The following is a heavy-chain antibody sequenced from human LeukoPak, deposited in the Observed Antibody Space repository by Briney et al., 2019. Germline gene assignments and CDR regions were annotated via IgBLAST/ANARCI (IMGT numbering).Heavy chain of an antibody. CDR3: AGYGGDWYPES. CDR2: LYYSGST. Sequence: SETLSLTCTVSGGSISSSTFYWGWIRQPPGKGLEWIGSLYYSGSTYYNPSLKSRVTISVDTSKNQFSLKLSSVTAADTAVYYCAGYGGDWYPESWGQGTLVTISS. CDR1: GGSISSSTFY. J-gene: IGHJ4*02. D-gene: IGHD6-19*01. V-gene: IGHV4-39*01.